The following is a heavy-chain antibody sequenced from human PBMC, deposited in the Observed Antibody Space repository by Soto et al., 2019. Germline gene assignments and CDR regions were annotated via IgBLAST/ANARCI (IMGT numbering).Heavy chain of an antibody. D-gene: IGHD3-3*01. V-gene: IGHV3-23*01. CDR2: ISGSGGST. CDR1: GFTFSSYA. J-gene: IGHJ4*02. Sequence: PGGSLRLSCAASGFTFSSYAMSLVRQAPGKGLEWVSAISGSGGSTYYADSVKGRFTISRDNSKNTLYLQMNSLRAEDTAVYYCAKTWYYDFWSGYLYYFDYWGQGTLVTVSS. CDR3: AKTWYYDFWSGYLYYFDY.